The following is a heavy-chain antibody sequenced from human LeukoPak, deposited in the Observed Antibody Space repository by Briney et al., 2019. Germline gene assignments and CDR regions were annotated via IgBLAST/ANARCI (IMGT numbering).Heavy chain of an antibody. CDR1: GFTFSSYA. D-gene: IGHD5-12*01. V-gene: IGHV3-23*01. CDR3: AKRGYSGYDPWFDP. CDR2: ISGSGGST. Sequence: PGGSLRLSCAASGFTFSSYAMSWVRQAPGKGLEWVSAISGSGGSTYYADSVKGRFTISRDSSKNTLYLQMNSLRAEDTAVYYCAKRGYSGYDPWFDPWGQGTLVTVSS. J-gene: IGHJ5*02.